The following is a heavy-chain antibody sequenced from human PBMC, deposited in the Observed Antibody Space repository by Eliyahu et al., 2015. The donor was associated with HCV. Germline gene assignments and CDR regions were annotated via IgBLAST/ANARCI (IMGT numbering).Heavy chain of an antibody. CDR1: GFTFSTYX. CDR2: XWYDGSNK. V-gene: IGHV3-33*01. D-gene: IGHD3-22*01. Sequence: QVQLVESGGAVVQPGRSXRLSCAASGFTFSTYXXXWVRQAPGKGXAXVAVXWYDGSNKYYADSVKGRFTISRDNSKNTLYLLMNSLRAEDTAVYYCARDGNHYYDSSGFYENWFDPWGQGTLVTVSS. J-gene: IGHJ5*02. CDR3: ARDGNHYYDSSGFYENWFDP.